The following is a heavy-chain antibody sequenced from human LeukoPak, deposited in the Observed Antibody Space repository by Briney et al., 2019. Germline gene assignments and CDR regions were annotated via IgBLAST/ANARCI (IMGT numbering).Heavy chain of an antibody. CDR2: IYHSGST. D-gene: IGHD2/OR15-2a*01. V-gene: IGHV4-30-2*01. CDR1: GGSISSGGYS. CDR3: ARFALPNSGVDH. J-gene: IGHJ4*02. Sequence: SETLSLTCAVSGGSISSGGYSWSWIRQPPGKGLEWIGYIYHSGSTYYNPSLKSRVTISVDRSKNQFSLKLSSVTAADTAVYYCARFALPNSGVDHWGQGTLVTVSS.